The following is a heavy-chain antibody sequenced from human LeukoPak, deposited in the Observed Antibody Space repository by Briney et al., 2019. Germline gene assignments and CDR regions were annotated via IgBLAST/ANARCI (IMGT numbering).Heavy chain of an antibody. V-gene: IGHV4-30-4*01. Sequence: SETLSLTCTVSGGSISSGDYYWSWIRQPPGKGVEWIGYIYYSGSTYYNPSLKSRVTISVDTSKNQFSLKLSSVTAADTAVYYCASGLGYYYGSGSYYNPGGYFDYWGQGTLVTVSS. D-gene: IGHD3-10*01. CDR2: IYYSGST. CDR3: ASGLGYYYGSGSYYNPGGYFDY. CDR1: GGSISSGDYY. J-gene: IGHJ4*02.